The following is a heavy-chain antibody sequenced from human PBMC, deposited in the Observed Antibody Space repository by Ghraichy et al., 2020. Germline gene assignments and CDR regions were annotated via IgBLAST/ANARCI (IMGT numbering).Heavy chain of an antibody. V-gene: IGHV4-39*01. J-gene: IGHJ4*02. CDR3: ARHLHLLQLVDPLYYFHY. CDR1: SGSISSSSYF. D-gene: IGHD1-1*01. Sequence: SETLSLTCTVSSGSISSSSYFWAWIRQPPGRGLEWIGSIFYTGCTYYNPSLKSRVTISVDTSKNQFSLKMSSVTAADTAVYYCARHLHLLQLVDPLYYFHYWGQGTLVTVSS. CDR2: IFYTGCT.